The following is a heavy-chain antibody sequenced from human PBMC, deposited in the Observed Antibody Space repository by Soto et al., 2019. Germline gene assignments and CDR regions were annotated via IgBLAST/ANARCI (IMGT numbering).Heavy chain of an antibody. J-gene: IGHJ3*02. Sequence: SETLSLTCTVSGGSISSYYWSWIRQPPGKGLEWIGYIYYSGSTNYNPSLKSRVTISVDTSKNQFSLKLSSVTAADTAVYYCARSGEGGWVWDLTPDAFDIWTQRTIVTGS. CDR1: GGSISSYY. CDR3: ARSGEGGWVWDLTPDAFDI. D-gene: IGHD1-20*01. CDR2: IYYSGST. V-gene: IGHV4-59*01.